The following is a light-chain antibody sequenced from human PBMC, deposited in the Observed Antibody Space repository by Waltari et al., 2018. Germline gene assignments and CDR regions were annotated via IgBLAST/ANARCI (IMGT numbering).Light chain of an antibody. V-gene: IGLV2-23*02. CDR2: EVT. CDR1: NSDIGSYDL. CDR3: CSFAGYTILV. J-gene: IGLJ2*01. Sequence: QSALTQPASVSGSPGQSITISCSGGNSDIGSYDLVSWYQQHPGKAPKLIIYEVTKRPSGVSDRFSGSKSGNTASLTISGLQPEDEADYYCCSFAGYTILVFGGGTRLTVL.